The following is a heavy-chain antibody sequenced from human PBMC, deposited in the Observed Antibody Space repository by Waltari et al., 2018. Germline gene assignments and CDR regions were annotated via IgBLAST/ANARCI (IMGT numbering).Heavy chain of an antibody. D-gene: IGHD4-17*01. CDR2: IYYSGST. CDR1: GGSISSYY. Sequence: VQLQESGPGLVKPSETLSLTCTVSGGSISSYYWSWIRQPPGKGLEWIGYIYYSGSTNYNPSLKSRVTISVDTSKNQFSLKLSSVTAADTAVYYCARQYGDYKYNWFDPWGQGTLVTVSS. CDR3: ARQYGDYKYNWFDP. V-gene: IGHV4-59*08. J-gene: IGHJ5*02.